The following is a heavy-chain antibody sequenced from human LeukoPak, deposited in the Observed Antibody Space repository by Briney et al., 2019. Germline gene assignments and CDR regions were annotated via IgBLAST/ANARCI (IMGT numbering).Heavy chain of an antibody. CDR1: GGSISSSSYY. J-gene: IGHJ5*02. V-gene: IGHV4-61*01. CDR3: AREDYDILTGSHNWFDP. D-gene: IGHD3-9*01. Sequence: PSETLSLTCTVSGGSISSSSYYWSWIRQPPGKGLEWIGYIYYSGSTNYNPSLKSRVTISVDTSKNQFSLKLSSVTAADTAVYYCAREDYDILTGSHNWFDPWGQGTLVTVSS. CDR2: IYYSGST.